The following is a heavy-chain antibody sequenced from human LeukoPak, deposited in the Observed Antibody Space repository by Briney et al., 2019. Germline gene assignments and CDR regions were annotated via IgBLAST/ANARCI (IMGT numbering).Heavy chain of an antibody. D-gene: IGHD3-10*01. J-gene: IGHJ4*02. CDR3: ARDVYGSGSCFDY. CDR1: GGSISSHY. Sequence: SETLSLTCTVSGGSISSHYWSWIRQPPGKGLGWIGYIYYSGSTNYNPSLKSRVTISVDTSKNQFSLKLSSVTAADTAVYYGARDVYGSGSCFDYWGQGTLVSVSS. CDR2: IYYSGST. V-gene: IGHV4-59*11.